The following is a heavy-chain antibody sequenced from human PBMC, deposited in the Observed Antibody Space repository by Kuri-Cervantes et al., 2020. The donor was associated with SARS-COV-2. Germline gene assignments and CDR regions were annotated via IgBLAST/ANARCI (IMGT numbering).Heavy chain of an antibody. Sequence: GESLKISCAASGFTFSSYAMSWVRQAPGKGLEWVAVISYDGSNKYYGDSVKGRFTISRDNSRNTLFLQMTTLKTEDTAVYYCAGGETMTLRNMDVWGQGTTVTVSS. CDR1: GFTFSSYA. J-gene: IGHJ6*02. CDR2: ISYDGSNK. CDR3: AGGETMTLRNMDV. D-gene: IGHD3-22*01. V-gene: IGHV3-30*03.